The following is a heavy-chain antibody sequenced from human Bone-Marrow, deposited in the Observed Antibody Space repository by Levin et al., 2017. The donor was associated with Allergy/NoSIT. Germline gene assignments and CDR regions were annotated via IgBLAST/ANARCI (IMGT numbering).Heavy chain of an antibody. CDR2: IYPGDSDT. CDR1: GYSFISYW. V-gene: IGHV5-51*01. Sequence: GESLKISCKASGYSFISYWIGWVRQMPGKGLEWMGIIYPGDSDTTYSPSFQGQVTISADKSTSTAYLQWSSLKASDTAMYYCARHCTTTSCHYNFGMDVWGQWTTVTVSS. J-gene: IGHJ6*02. D-gene: IGHD2-2*01. CDR3: ARHCTTTSCHYNFGMDV.